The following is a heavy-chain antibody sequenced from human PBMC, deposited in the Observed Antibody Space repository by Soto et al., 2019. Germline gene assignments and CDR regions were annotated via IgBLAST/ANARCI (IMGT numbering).Heavy chain of an antibody. Sequence: EVQLVESGGGLVQPGGSLRLSCAASGFAFSSYWMTWVRQAPGEGLEWVGNIRQDGSDKYYGDSVKGRFSISRDNAKNPLYPQMNSLRAEDTAVYYWARDYYASGSHDHWGQGTLGTVSS. CDR3: ARDYYASGSHDH. J-gene: IGHJ4*02. CDR1: GFAFSSYW. V-gene: IGHV3-7*03. CDR2: IRQDGSDK. D-gene: IGHD3-10*01.